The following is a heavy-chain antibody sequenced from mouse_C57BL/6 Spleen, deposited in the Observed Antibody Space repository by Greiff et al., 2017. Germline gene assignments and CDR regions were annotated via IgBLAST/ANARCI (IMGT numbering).Heavy chain of an antibody. Sequence: VQLQQSGPELVKPGASVEISCKASGYAFSSSWMNWVKQRPGKGLEWIGRIYPGDGDTNYNGKFKGKATLTADKSSSTAYMQLSSLTSEDSAVYCCARTYDYDTWGQGTTLTVSS. CDR1: GYAFSSSW. J-gene: IGHJ2*01. V-gene: IGHV1-82*01. CDR2: IYPGDGDT. D-gene: IGHD2-4*01. CDR3: ARTYDYDT.